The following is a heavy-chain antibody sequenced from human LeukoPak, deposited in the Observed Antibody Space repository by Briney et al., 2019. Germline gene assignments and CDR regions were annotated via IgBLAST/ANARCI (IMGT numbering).Heavy chain of an antibody. D-gene: IGHD1-26*01. V-gene: IGHV4-59*01. CDR1: GGSISSYY. Sequence: SETLSLTCTVSGGSISSYYWSWIRQPPGKGLEWIGYIYYSGSTNYNPSLKSRVSISVDTSKNQFSLKLSSVTAADTAVYYCARDQGGSYDNWFDPWGQGTLVTVSS. CDR2: IYYSGST. J-gene: IGHJ5*02. CDR3: ARDQGGSYDNWFDP.